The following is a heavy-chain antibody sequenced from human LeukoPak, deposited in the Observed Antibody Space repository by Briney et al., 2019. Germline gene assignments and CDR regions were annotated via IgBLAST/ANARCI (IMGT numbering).Heavy chain of an antibody. J-gene: IGHJ4*02. Sequence: GSLRLSCAASGFTFSDYYMSWIRQAPGKGLEWIGEINHSGSTNYNPSLKSRVTISVDTSKNQFSLKLSSVTAADTAVYYCARLVGYFDYWGQGTLVTVSS. CDR3: ARLVGYFDY. CDR2: INHSGST. CDR1: GFTFSDYY. D-gene: IGHD6-6*01. V-gene: IGHV4-34*01.